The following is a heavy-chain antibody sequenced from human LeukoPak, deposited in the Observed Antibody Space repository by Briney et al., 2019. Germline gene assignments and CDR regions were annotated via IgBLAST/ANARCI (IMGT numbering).Heavy chain of an antibody. CDR1: GFTFSSYG. V-gene: IGHV3-30*02. J-gene: IGHJ4*02. Sequence: GGSLRLSCAASGFTFSSYGMNWVRQAPGKGLEWVAFIRYDGSSKYCADSVKGRFTISRDNSKNTLYLQMNSLRAEDTAVYYCAIDREYSSSDWGQGTLVTVSS. CDR3: AIDREYSSSD. D-gene: IGHD6-6*01. CDR2: IRYDGSSK.